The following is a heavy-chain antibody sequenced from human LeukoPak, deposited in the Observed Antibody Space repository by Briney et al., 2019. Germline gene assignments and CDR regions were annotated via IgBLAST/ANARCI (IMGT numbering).Heavy chain of an antibody. D-gene: IGHD3-3*01. Sequence: SVKVSCKASGGTFSSYAISWVRQAPGQGLEWMGGIIPIFGTANYAQKFQGRVTITTDESTSTAYMELSSLRSEDTAEYYCARELGDFWSGYSPDYYYYMDVWGKGTTVTVSS. CDR2: IIPIFGTA. CDR3: ARELGDFWSGYSPDYYYYMDV. CDR1: GGTFSSYA. J-gene: IGHJ6*03. V-gene: IGHV1-69*05.